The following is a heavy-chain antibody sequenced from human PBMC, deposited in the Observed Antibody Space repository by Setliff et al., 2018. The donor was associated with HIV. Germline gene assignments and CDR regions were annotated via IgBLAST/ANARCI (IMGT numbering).Heavy chain of an antibody. J-gene: IGHJ4*02. Sequence: PSETLSLTCTVSGDSVSSRSYYWSWIRQPPGKGLEWIGYIYYSGSTNYNPSLKSRVTISVDTSKNHFSLKLRSVTAADTAVYYCAQLGMVDDFDYWGQGTLGTGSS. V-gene: IGHV4-61*03. CDR1: GDSVSSRSYY. D-gene: IGHD1-1*01. CDR2: IYYSGST. CDR3: AQLGMVDDFDY.